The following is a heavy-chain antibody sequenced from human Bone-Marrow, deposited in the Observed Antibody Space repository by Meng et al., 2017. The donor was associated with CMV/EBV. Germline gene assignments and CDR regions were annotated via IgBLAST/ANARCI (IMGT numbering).Heavy chain of an antibody. J-gene: IGHJ3*02. CDR3: ARGRGGSGAFDI. Sequence: SETLSLTCTVSGGSISSGGYYWSWIRQHPGKGLEWIGYIYYSGSTYYNPSLKSRVTISVDTSKNQFSLNLSSVTAADTAVYYCARGRGGSGAFDIWGKGTMVTVSS. CDR1: GGSISSGGYY. V-gene: IGHV4-31*03. CDR2: IYYSGST.